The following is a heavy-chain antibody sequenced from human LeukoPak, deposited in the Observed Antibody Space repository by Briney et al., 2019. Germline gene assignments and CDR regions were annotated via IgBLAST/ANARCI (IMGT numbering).Heavy chain of an antibody. J-gene: IGHJ4*02. CDR1: GYTFTGYY. D-gene: IGHD6-13*01. Sequence: ASVKVSCKTSGYTFTGYYMHWVRQAPGQGLEWMGIINPSGGSTSYAQKFQGRVTMTRDTSTSTVYMELSSLRSEDTAVYYCARAMLDQLGYSSSWPAIDYWGQGTLVTVSS. CDR2: INPSGGST. CDR3: ARAMLDQLGYSSSWPAIDY. V-gene: IGHV1-46*01.